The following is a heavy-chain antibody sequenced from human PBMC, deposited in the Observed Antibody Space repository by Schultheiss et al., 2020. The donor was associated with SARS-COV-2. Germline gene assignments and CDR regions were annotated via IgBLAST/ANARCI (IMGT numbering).Heavy chain of an antibody. Sequence: GESLKISCAASGFTFSSYEMNWVGQAPGKGLEWVSYISSSGSTIYYADSVKGRFTISRDNAKNSLYLQMNSLRAEDTAVYYCARAVDTAMVDFYYYGMDVWGQGTTVTVSS. V-gene: IGHV3-48*03. CDR2: ISSSGSTI. CDR1: GFTFSSYE. D-gene: IGHD5-18*01. J-gene: IGHJ6*02. CDR3: ARAVDTAMVDFYYYGMDV.